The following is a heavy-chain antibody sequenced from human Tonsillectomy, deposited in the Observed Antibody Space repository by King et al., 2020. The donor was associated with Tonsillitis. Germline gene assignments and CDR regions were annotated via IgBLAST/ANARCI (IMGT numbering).Heavy chain of an antibody. CDR3: ARPYSRTWGVFYYYYGMDV. Sequence: VQLVESGGSLVKPGGSLRLSCAASGFTFNTYSMNWVRQVPGKGLEWVSSISSSSTYIYYADSVKGRFTMSRDNAKNSLYLQMNSLRAADTAVYYCARPYSRTWGVFYYYYGMDVWGQGTTVTVSS. J-gene: IGHJ6*02. CDR2: ISSSSTYI. V-gene: IGHV3-21*01. CDR1: GFTFNTYS. D-gene: IGHD6-13*01.